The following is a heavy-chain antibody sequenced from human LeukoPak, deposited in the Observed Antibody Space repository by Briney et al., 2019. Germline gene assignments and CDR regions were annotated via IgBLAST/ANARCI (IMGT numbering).Heavy chain of an antibody. Sequence: PGASLRLSCAASGLIFSNYAMSWVRQAPGKGLEWVSAIGGRDGYTYYADSVEGRFTVSRDDPKNTLYLQMNTLRVEDTAVYYCAKWGDYDILTGYYDSDYWGHGTLVTVSS. V-gene: IGHV3-23*01. J-gene: IGHJ4*01. CDR3: AKWGDYDILTGYYDSDY. CDR2: IGGRDGYT. CDR1: GLIFSNYA. D-gene: IGHD3-9*01.